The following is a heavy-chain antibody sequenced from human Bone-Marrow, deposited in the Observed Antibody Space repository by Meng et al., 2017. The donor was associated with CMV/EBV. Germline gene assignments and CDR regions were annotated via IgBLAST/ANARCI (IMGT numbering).Heavy chain of an antibody. CDR2: ISGSGGST. D-gene: IGHD3-3*01. V-gene: IGHV3-23*01. Sequence: GESLKISCAASGFTFSSYAMHWVRQAPGKGLEWVSAISGSGGSTYYADSVKGRFTISRDNSKNTLYLQMNSLRAEDTAVYYCAKDAANTIFGVAPRTWFDPWGQGTLVTVSS. CDR3: AKDAANTIFGVAPRTWFDP. J-gene: IGHJ5*02. CDR1: GFTFSSYA.